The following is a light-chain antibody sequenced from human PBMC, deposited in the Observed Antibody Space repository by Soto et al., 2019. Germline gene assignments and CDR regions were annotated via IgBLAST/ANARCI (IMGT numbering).Light chain of an antibody. J-gene: IGKJ3*01. CDR2: GAS. V-gene: IGKV3-20*01. Sequence: EIVLTQSPGTLSLSPGERATLSCRASQSVSSSYLAWYQQKPGQAPRLLIYGASSRATGIPDRFSGSGSGTGFTLTIRRLQPQVLTVYSCQQYGISPFTFGPGTNVDVK. CDR3: QQYGISPFT. CDR1: QSVSSSY.